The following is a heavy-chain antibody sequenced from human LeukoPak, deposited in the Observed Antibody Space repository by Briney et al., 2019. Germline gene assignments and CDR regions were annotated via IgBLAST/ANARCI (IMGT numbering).Heavy chain of an antibody. J-gene: IGHJ6*02. CDR3: ARVKLRYYDSSGYDYYYYYGMDV. CDR2: MNPNSGNT. CDR1: GYTFTSYD. Sequence: GASVKVSCKASGYTFTSYDINWVRQATGQGLERMGWMNPNSGNTGYAHKFQGRVTMTRNTSISTAYMELSSLRSEDTAVYYCARVKLRYYDSSGYDYYYYYGMDVWGQGTTVTVSS. V-gene: IGHV1-8*01. D-gene: IGHD3-22*01.